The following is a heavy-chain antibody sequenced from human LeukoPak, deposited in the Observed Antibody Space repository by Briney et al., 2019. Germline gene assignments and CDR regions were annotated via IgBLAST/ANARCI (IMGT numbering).Heavy chain of an antibody. D-gene: IGHD4-23*01. CDR3: ARDDYGGSYPNWFDP. CDR1: GFTFSSHW. V-gene: IGHV3-7*01. J-gene: IGHJ5*02. CDR2: IKQDGSEK. Sequence: GGSLRLFCAASGFTFSSHWMSWVRQAPGKGLEWVANIKQDGSEKYYVDSVKGRFTISRDNAKNSLYLQMNSLRAEDTAVYYCARDDYGGSYPNWFDPWGQGTLVTVSS.